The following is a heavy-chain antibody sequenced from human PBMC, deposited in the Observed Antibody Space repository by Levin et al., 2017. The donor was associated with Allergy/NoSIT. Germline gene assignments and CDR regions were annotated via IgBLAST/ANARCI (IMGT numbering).Heavy chain of an antibody. J-gene: IGHJ4*02. V-gene: IGHV4-59*01. CDR1: GGSIKNFY. Sequence: SQTLSLTCTVSGGSIKNFYWSWFRQPPGKGLEWIGYIYYSGSTNYNPSLKSRLTISVDTSKSQLSLKLGSVTAADTAVYYCARVGSTPAPFDYWGQGTLVTVSS. CDR3: ARVGSTPAPFDY. D-gene: IGHD2-15*01. CDR2: IYYSGST.